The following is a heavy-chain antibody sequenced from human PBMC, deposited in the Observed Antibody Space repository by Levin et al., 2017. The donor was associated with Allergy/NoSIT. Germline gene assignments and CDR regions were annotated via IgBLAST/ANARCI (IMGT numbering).Heavy chain of an antibody. CDR3: TTEPVLRYFDWVLFGWFDP. J-gene: IGHJ5*02. CDR2: IKSKTDGGTT. D-gene: IGHD3-9*01. CDR1: GFTFSNAW. Sequence: GGSLRLSCAASGFTFSNAWMSWVRQAPGKGLEWVGRIKSKTDGGTTDYAAPVKGRFTISRDDSKNTLYLQMNSLKTEDTAVYYCTTEPVLRYFDWVLFGWFDPWGQGTLVTVSS. V-gene: IGHV3-15*01.